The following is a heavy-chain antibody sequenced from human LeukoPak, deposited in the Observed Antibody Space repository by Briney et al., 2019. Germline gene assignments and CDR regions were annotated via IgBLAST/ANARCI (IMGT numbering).Heavy chain of an antibody. Sequence: GASVKVSCKASGGTFTSYAISWVRQATGQGLEWMGWMNPNSGNTGYAQKFQGRVTMTRNTSISTDYMELSSLRSEDTAVYYCASIYGSGSYYFDYWGQGTLVTVSS. CDR2: MNPNSGNT. CDR1: GGTFTSYA. V-gene: IGHV1-8*02. D-gene: IGHD3-10*01. CDR3: ASIYGSGSYYFDY. J-gene: IGHJ4*02.